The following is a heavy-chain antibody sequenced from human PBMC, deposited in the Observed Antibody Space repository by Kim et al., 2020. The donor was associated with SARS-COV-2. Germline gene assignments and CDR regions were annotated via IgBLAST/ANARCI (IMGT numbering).Heavy chain of an antibody. CDR2: ISSSSSTI. J-gene: IGHJ4*02. Sequence: GGSLRLSCAASGFTFSSYSMNWVRQAPGKGLEWVSYISSSSSTIYYADSVKGRFTISRDNAKNSLYLQMNSLRAEDTAVYYCATHPGYYYDSSGYYDWGQGTLVTVSS. CDR1: GFTFSSYS. D-gene: IGHD3-22*01. V-gene: IGHV3-48*04. CDR3: ATHPGYYYDSSGYYD.